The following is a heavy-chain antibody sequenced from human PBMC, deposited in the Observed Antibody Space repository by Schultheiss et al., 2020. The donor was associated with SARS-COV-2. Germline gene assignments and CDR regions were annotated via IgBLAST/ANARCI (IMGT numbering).Heavy chain of an antibody. CDR3: ARGERWELRGGFDY. CDR2: IYYSGST. J-gene: IGHJ4*02. Sequence: SQSLSLTCAVYGGSFSGYYWSWIRQPPGKGLEWIGYIYYSGSTNYNPSLKSRVTISVDTSKNQFSLKLSSVTAADTAVYYCARGERWELRGGFDYWGQGTLVTVSS. V-gene: IGHV4-59*08. CDR1: GGSFSGYY. D-gene: IGHD1-26*01.